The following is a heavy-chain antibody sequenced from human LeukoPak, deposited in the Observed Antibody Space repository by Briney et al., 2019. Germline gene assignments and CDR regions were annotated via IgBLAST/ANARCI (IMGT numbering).Heavy chain of an antibody. CDR2: IYYTGST. CDR1: GGSISSYY. D-gene: IGHD6-13*01. Sequence: SETLSLTCTVSGGSISSYYWSWIRQPPGKGLEWIGYIYYTGSTNYNPSLTSRVTISVDTSKNQFSLKLSSVTAADTAVYYCARHAAAGVWFDPWGQGTLVTVSS. V-gene: IGHV4-59*08. CDR3: ARHAAAGVWFDP. J-gene: IGHJ5*02.